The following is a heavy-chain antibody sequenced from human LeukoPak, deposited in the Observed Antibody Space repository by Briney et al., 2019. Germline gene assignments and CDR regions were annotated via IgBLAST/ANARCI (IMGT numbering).Heavy chain of an antibody. CDR1: GGSISSYY. Sequence: PSETLSLICTVSGGSISSYYWSWIRQPPGKGLEWIGYIYYSGSTNYNPSLKSRVTISVDTSKNQFSLKLSSVTAADTTVYYCASTPSAGRTFDYWGQGTLVTVSS. V-gene: IGHV4-59*01. CDR3: ASTPSAGRTFDY. J-gene: IGHJ4*02. CDR2: IYYSGST.